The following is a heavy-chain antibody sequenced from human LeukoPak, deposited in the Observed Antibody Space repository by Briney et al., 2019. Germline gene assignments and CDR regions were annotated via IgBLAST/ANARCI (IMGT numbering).Heavy chain of an antibody. CDR1: GFTFSSYS. V-gene: IGHV3-21*01. Sequence: PGGSLRLSCAASGFTFSSYSMNWVRQAPGKGLEWVSSISSSSSYIYYADSVKGRFTISRDNAKNSLYLQMNSLRAEDTAVYYCARDAAYCSSTSCARVYWGQGTLVTVS. D-gene: IGHD2-2*01. CDR3: ARDAAYCSSTSCARVY. J-gene: IGHJ4*02. CDR2: ISSSSSYI.